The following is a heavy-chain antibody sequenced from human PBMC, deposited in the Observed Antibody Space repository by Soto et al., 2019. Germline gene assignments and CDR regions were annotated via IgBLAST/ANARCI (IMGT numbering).Heavy chain of an antibody. CDR3: AHKGPEDWPLDY. D-gene: IGHD3-9*01. Sequence: QITLKESGPTLVRPTQPLTLTCAFSGFSLSTSGVGVGWIRQPPGKALEWLAVIYWDDSKHYSPSLRSTLTITKATSKNQVVLPMTNMDPMDTGTYYCAHKGPEDWPLDYWGQGTLVTVSS. J-gene: IGHJ4*02. CDR1: GFSLSTSGVG. V-gene: IGHV2-5*02. CDR2: IYWDDSK.